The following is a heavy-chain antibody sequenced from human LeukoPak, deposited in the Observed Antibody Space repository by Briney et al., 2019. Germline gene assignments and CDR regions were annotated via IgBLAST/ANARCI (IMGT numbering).Heavy chain of an antibody. CDR1: GFTFSSYD. CDR3: AKGGGGTSRIDF. J-gene: IGHJ4*02. CDR2: ISDSGDST. Sequence: GGSLRLSCAASGFTFSSYDMRWVRQAPGKGLEWVSGISDSGDSTYYADSVKGRFTISRDNSKNTLYLQMDSLRADDTAIYYCAKGGGGTSRIDFWGQGTLVTASS. D-gene: IGHD2-21*01. V-gene: IGHV3-23*01.